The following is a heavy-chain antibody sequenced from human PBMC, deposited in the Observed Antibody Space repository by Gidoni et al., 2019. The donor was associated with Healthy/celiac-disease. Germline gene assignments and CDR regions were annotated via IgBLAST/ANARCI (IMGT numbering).Heavy chain of an antibody. D-gene: IGHD3-16*02. CDR3: ARGFSGYDYVWGSYRYWYFDY. J-gene: IGHJ4*02. Sequence: QVQLQQWGAGLLKPSETLSLTCAVYGGSFSGYYWSWIRQPPGKGLEWIGEINHSGSTNYNPSLKSRVTISVDTSKNQFSLKLSSVTAADTAVYYCARGFSGYDYVWGSYRYWYFDYWGQGTLVTVSS. CDR2: INHSGST. V-gene: IGHV4-34*01. CDR1: GGSFSGYY.